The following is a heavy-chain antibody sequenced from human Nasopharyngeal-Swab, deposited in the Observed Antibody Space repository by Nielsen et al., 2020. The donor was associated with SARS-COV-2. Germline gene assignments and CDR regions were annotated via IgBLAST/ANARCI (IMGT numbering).Heavy chain of an antibody. J-gene: IGHJ4*02. CDR1: GFTFSSYA. CDR3: ARVRAYYGSGSYDY. Sequence: GESLKISCAASGFTFSSYAMHWVRQAPGKGLEWVAVISYDGSNKYYSDSVKGRFTISRDNSKSTLYLQMNSLRAEDTAVYYCARVRAYYGSGSYDYWGQGTLVTVSS. CDR2: ISYDGSNK. D-gene: IGHD3-10*01. V-gene: IGHV3-30*04.